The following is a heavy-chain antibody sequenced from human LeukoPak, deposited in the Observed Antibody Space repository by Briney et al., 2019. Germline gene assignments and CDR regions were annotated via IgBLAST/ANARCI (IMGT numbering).Heavy chain of an antibody. CDR2: IFYSGST. CDR1: GGSISSYH. V-gene: IGHV4-59*12. CDR3: AKSNGYGLVDI. J-gene: IGHJ3*02. Sequence: SETLSLTCTVSGGSISSYHWNWIRQPPGKGLEWIGNIFYSGSTYYSPSLKSRVTISLDTSRNQFSLKLNSVTAADTAVYYCAKSNGYGLVDIWGQGTMVTVSS. D-gene: IGHD3-10*01.